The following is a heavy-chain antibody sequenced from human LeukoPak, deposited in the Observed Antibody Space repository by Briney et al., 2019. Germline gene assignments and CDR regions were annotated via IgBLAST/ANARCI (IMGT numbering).Heavy chain of an antibody. D-gene: IGHD3-22*01. CDR1: GYTFTGYY. V-gene: IGHV1-2*02. Sequence: ASVKVSCKASGYTFTGYYMHWVRQAPGQGLEWTGWINPNSGGTNYAQKFQGRVTMTRDTSISTAYMELSRLRSDDTAVYYCKRGYYDSSGFLDAFDIWGQGTMVTVSS. J-gene: IGHJ3*02. CDR3: KRGYYDSSGFLDAFDI. CDR2: INPNSGGT.